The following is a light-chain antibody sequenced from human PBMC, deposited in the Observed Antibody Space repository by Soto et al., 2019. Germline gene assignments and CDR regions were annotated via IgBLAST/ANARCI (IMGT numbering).Light chain of an antibody. CDR3: HQYGSSPWT. Sequence: EIVLTQSPGTLSLSPGERATLSCRASQSGFSFYLAWFQKKPGQAPRLLIYGASTRATGIPDRFSGSGSGTDFTLTISRLEPEDFAVYYCHQYGSSPWTLGQGTKVEIK. V-gene: IGKV3-20*01. J-gene: IGKJ1*01. CDR1: QSGFSFY. CDR2: GAS.